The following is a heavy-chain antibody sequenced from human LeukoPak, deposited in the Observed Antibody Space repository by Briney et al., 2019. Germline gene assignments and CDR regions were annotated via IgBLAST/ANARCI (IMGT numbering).Heavy chain of an antibody. D-gene: IGHD6-6*01. J-gene: IGHJ3*02. CDR2: IWYDGSIK. CDR3: AGGESIAARQSGYAFDI. CDR1: GFTFSTYG. V-gene: IGHV3-33*03. Sequence: PGRSLRLSCAASGFTFSTYGMHWVRQAPGKGLEWVAGIWYDGSIKYYADSVKGRFTISRDNAKNSLYLQMNSLRAEDTAVYYCAGGESIAARQSGYAFDIWGQGTMVTVSS.